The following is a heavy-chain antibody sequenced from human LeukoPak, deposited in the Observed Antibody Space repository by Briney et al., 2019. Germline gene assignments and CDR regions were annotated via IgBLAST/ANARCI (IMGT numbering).Heavy chain of an antibody. D-gene: IGHD4-11*01. Sequence: GGSLRLSCAASGFTFNGYGMNWVRQAPGKGLEWVSYISSISSTIHYSDSVKGRFTISRDNAKNSLYLQMNSLRAEDTAVYYCARDGASYSNYEGNFDYRGQGTLVTVSS. CDR1: GFTFNGYG. CDR3: ARDGASYSNYEGNFDY. J-gene: IGHJ4*02. V-gene: IGHV3-48*01. CDR2: ISSISSTI.